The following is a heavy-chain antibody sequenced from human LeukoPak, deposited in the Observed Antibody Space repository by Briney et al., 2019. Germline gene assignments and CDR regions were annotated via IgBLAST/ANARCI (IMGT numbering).Heavy chain of an antibody. D-gene: IGHD3-9*01. CDR1: GFTFGSYG. J-gene: IGHJ4*02. V-gene: IGHV3-48*01. CDR3: AKDAYYDILTGLDDY. Sequence: GGSLRLSCAASGFTFGSYGMTWVRQAPGKGLEWVSYISSSSSTIYYADSVKGRFTISRDNSKNTLYLQMNSLRAEDTAVYYCAKDAYYDILTGLDDYWGQGTLVTVSS. CDR2: ISSSSSTI.